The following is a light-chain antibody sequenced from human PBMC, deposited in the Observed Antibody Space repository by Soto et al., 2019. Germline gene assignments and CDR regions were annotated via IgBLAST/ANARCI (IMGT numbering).Light chain of an antibody. CDR3: QQYHNWPIT. J-gene: IGKJ5*01. CDR1: QSVSSN. Sequence: EIVVTQSPATRSVAPGEGATLSWRASQSVSSNLAWHQQNPGQAPRILMSDASTRATGIPARFSGRGSGTEFTLTISSLQSEDFAVYYCQQYHNWPITFGQGTRLEIK. CDR2: DAS. V-gene: IGKV3-15*01.